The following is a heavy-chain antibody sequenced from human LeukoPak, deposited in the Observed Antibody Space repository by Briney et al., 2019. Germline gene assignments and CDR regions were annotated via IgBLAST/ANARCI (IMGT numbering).Heavy chain of an antibody. CDR1: GFIFSTYS. Sequence: NPGGSLRLSCGASGFIFSTYSMTWVRQAPGKGLEWVASISSSTAYTSYADSVKGRFTISRDNAKNSLFLQMNSLRAEDTAVYYCAKDGGGYYPYYYYYMDVWGKGTTVTISS. J-gene: IGHJ6*03. CDR3: AKDGGGYYPYYYYYMDV. D-gene: IGHD3-22*01. CDR2: ISSSTAYT. V-gene: IGHV3-21*06.